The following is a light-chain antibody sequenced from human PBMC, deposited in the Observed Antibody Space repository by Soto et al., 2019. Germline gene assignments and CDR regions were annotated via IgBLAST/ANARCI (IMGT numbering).Light chain of an antibody. CDR2: DAS. CDR3: QQYNNWPPYT. CDR1: QSVSTN. V-gene: IGKV3-15*01. Sequence: ETVMTQSPATLSVSPGERATLSCRASQSVSTNLAWYQQKLGQAPRLLIFDASTRATGIPARFRGSGSGTEFTLTFSSLQSEDFAVYYCQQYNNWPPYTFGQGTKLEIK. J-gene: IGKJ2*01.